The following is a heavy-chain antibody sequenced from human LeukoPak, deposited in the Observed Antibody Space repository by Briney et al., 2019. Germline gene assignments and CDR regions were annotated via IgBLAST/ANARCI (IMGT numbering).Heavy chain of an antibody. CDR3: ATAPPSSPVKY. Sequence: ASVKVSCKVSGYNLTELSMHWVRQAPGKGLEWMGAFDPEDGERIYAQKFQGRVTMTEDTSTDTAYMELSSLRSDDTAVYYCATAPPSSPVKYWGQGTLVTVSS. CDR2: FDPEDGER. CDR1: GYNLTELS. V-gene: IGHV1-24*01. D-gene: IGHD2-2*01. J-gene: IGHJ4*02.